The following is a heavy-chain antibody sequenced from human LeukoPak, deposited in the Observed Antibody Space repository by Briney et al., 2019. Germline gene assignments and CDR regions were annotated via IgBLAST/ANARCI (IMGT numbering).Heavy chain of an antibody. D-gene: IGHD2-21*01. J-gene: IGHJ6*02. V-gene: IGHV3-33*01. CDR3: ARDVDPGNHYYYYGMDV. Sequence: GRSLRLSCAASGFTFSSYGMHWVRQAPGKGLEWVAVIWYDGSNKYYADSVKGRFTISSDNSKNTLYLQMNSLRAEDTAVYYCARDVDPGNHYYYYGMDVWGQGTTATVSS. CDR2: IWYDGSNK. CDR1: GFTFSSYG.